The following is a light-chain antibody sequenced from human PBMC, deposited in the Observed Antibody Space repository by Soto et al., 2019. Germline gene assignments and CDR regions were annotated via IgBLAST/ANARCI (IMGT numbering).Light chain of an antibody. CDR2: EVR. V-gene: IGLV2-23*02. J-gene: IGLJ3*02. CDR3: CSYAGSSTLM. CDR1: SNDVGNYNL. Sequence: QSALTQPASVSGSPGQSITISCTGTSNDVGNYNLVSWYQHHPGKAPKLMISEVRERPSGVSNRFSGSKSGNTASLTISGLQAEDEADYYCCSYAGSSTLMFGGGTKLTVL.